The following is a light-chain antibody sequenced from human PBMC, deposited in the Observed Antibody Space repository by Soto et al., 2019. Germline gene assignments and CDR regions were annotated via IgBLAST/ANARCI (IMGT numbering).Light chain of an antibody. CDR3: LSYATSNALL. V-gene: IGLV2-14*01. CDR2: EVS. J-gene: IGLJ3*02. CDR1: RSDIGAYNY. Sequence: QSALTQAASVSGSPGQSIAISCTGTRSDIGAYNYVSWYQQHPGRAPKLVIFEVSNRPSGVSNRFSGSKSGNTASLTISGLQPEDEADYYCLSYATSNALLFGGGTQLTVL.